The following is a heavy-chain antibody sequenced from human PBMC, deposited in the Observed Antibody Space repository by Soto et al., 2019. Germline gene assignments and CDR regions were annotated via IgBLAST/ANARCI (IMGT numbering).Heavy chain of an antibody. CDR1: GGSFSAYY. J-gene: IGHJ4*02. D-gene: IGHD3-10*01. CDR3: ASYGSGSYYNGYYFDY. CDR2: IHHSGSI. Sequence: SETLSLTCAVYGGSFSAYYWSWIRQSPGKGLEWIGEIHHSGSINYKPSLKSRVTISVDTSKNQFSLELRSVTAADTAVYYCASYGSGSYYNGYYFDYWGQGTLVTVSS. V-gene: IGHV4-34*01.